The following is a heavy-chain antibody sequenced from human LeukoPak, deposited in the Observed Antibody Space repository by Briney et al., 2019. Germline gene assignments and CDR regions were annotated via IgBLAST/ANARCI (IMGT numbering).Heavy chain of an antibody. CDR3: ARQVGSYYGY. J-gene: IGHJ4*02. CDR1: GGSISSYY. V-gene: IGHV4-39*01. CDR2: IYYSGST. Sequence: SETLSLTCTVSGGSISSYYWGWIRQPPGKGLEWIGSIYYSGSTYYNPSLKSRVTISVDTSKNQFSLKLSSVTAADTAVYYCARQVGSYYGYWGQGTLVTVSS. D-gene: IGHD1-26*01.